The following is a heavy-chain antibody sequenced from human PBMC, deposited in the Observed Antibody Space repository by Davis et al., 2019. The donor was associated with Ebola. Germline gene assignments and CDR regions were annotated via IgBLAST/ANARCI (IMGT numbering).Heavy chain of an antibody. D-gene: IGHD3-22*01. Sequence: GGSLRLSCAASGFTFSSYSMNWVRQAPGKGLEWVSYISSSGSTIYYADSVKGRFTISRDNAKNSLYLQMNSLRGEDTAVYYCARVKMYYYDSSGYSSPYYFDYWGQGTLVTVSS. CDR1: GFTFSSYS. CDR3: ARVKMYYYDSSGYSSPYYFDY. V-gene: IGHV3-48*04. CDR2: ISSSGSTI. J-gene: IGHJ4*02.